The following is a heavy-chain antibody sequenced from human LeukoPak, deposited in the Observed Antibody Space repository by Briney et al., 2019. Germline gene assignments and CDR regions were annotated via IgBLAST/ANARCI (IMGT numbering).Heavy chain of an antibody. CDR2: ISYDGSNK. J-gene: IGHJ4*02. Sequence: GGSLRLSCAASGFTFSSYAIHWVRQAPGKGLEWVAVISYDGSNKYYADSVKGRFTISRDNSKNSLSLQVSSLRAEDTAVYYCAKTNGYYSDWGQGTLVTVSS. CDR3: AKTNGYYSD. CDR1: GFTFSSYA. V-gene: IGHV3-30*04. D-gene: IGHD3-22*01.